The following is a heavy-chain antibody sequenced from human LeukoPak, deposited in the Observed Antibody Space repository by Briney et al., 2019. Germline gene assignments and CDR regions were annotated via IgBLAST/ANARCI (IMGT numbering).Heavy chain of an antibody. CDR2: IIPKFGTA. V-gene: IGHV1-69*06. CDR1: ADTFSRYA. Sequence: GASVKVSCKASADTFSRYAIRWVRQAPGQGLEWMGRIIPKFGTAKYAQRFRGRVTITADKSTTTAYMELSSRRSADTAVYYCARAIYYDDITGYYDYYSYSMNVWGDGTTVTVSS. J-gene: IGHJ6*03. CDR3: ARAIYYDDITGYYDYYSYSMNV. D-gene: IGHD3-22*01.